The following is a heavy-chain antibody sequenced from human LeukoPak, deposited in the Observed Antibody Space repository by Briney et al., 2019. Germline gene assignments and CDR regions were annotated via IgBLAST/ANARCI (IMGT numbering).Heavy chain of an antibody. Sequence: GGSLRLSCAASGVTFSNNWMYWVRQAPGRGLVWVSRINSDGSITGYVDSVKGRFTISRDSAKNTLYLQMNSLRAEDTAVYYCAGDLKDWGQGTLVTVSS. J-gene: IGHJ4*02. CDR1: GVTFSNNW. CDR2: INSDGSIT. CDR3: AGDLKD. V-gene: IGHV3-74*01.